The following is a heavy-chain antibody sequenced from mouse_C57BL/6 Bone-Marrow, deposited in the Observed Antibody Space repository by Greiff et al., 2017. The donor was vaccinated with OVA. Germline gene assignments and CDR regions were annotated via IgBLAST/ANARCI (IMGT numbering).Heavy chain of an antibody. CDR3: ARTTTVVANWYFDV. CDR2: INPSTGGT. J-gene: IGHJ1*03. V-gene: IGHV1-42*01. Sequence: EVQLQQSGPELVKPGASVKISCKASGYSFTGYYMNWVKQSPEKSLEWIGEINPSTGGTTYNQKFKAKATLTVDKSSSTAYMQLKSLTSEDSAVYYCARTTTVVANWYFDVWGTGTTVTVSS. CDR1: GYSFTGYY. D-gene: IGHD1-1*01.